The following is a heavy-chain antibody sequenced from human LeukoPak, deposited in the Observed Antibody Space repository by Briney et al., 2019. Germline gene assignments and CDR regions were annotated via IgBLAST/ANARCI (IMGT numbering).Heavy chain of an antibody. Sequence: SETLSLTCTVSGGSISSYYWSWIRQPPGKGLEWIGYIYYSGSTNYNPSLKSRVTISVGTSKNQFSLKLSSVTAADTAVYYCARNGVGATRNWFDPWGQGTLVTVSS. CDR3: ARNGVGATRNWFDP. V-gene: IGHV4-59*01. CDR2: IYYSGST. D-gene: IGHD1-26*01. J-gene: IGHJ5*02. CDR1: GGSISSYY.